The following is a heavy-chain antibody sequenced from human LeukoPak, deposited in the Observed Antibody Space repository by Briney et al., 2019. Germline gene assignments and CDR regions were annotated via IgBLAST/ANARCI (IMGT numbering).Heavy chain of an antibody. CDR2: INPNSGGT. CDR3: ARDLEGDGYNYYFDY. Sequence: ASVKVSCKAYGYTFTGYYMHWVRQAPGQGLEWMGWINPNSGGTNYAQKFQGRVTMTRDTSISTAYMEPSRLRSDDTAVYYCARDLEGDGYNYYFDYWGQGTLVTVSS. V-gene: IGHV1-2*02. J-gene: IGHJ4*02. D-gene: IGHD5-24*01. CDR1: GYTFTGYY.